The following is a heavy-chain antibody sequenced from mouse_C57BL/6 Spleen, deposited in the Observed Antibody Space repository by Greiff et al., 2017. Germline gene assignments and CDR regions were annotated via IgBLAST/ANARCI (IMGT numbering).Heavy chain of an antibody. CDR3: ARRDYDGAMDY. V-gene: IGHV1-4*01. D-gene: IGHD2-4*01. Sequence: VKLQQSGAELARPGASVKMSCKASGYTFTSYTMHWVKQRPGQGLEWIGYINPSSGYTKYNQKFKDKATLTADKSSSTAYMQLSSLTSEDSAVYYCARRDYDGAMDYWGQGTSVTVSS. CDR2: INPSSGYT. J-gene: IGHJ4*01. CDR1: GYTFTSYT.